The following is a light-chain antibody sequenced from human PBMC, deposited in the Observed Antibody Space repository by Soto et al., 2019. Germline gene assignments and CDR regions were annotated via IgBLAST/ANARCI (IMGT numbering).Light chain of an antibody. CDR1: QGISIW. CDR2: AAS. Sequence: DIQMTQSPSSVSASVGDRITITFRASQGISIWIAWYQQKPGNAPKLLIYAASSLQSGVPSRFSGSGSGTHFTLTISSLQPEDFATYYCQQYSHLITFGQGTRLE. V-gene: IGKV1D-12*01. CDR3: QQYSHLIT. J-gene: IGKJ5*01.